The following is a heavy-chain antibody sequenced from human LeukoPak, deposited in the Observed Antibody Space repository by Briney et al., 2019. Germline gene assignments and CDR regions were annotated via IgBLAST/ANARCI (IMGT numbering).Heavy chain of an antibody. D-gene: IGHD6-13*01. CDR1: GGSISSSSYY. V-gene: IGHV4-39*01. Sequence: PSETLSLTCTVSGGSISSSSYYWGWIRQPPGKGLEWIGSIYYSGSTYYNPSLKSRVTISVDTSKNQFSLELSSVTAADTAVYYCARQGGYSTSWYGVDYWGQGTLVTVSS. CDR3: ARQGGYSTSWYGVDY. CDR2: IYYSGST. J-gene: IGHJ4*02.